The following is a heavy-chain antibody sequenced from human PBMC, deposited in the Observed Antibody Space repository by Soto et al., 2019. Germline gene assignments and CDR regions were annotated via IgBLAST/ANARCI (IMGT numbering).Heavy chain of an antibody. D-gene: IGHD3-3*01. CDR3: AHSRWAIFGVVILINNWFDP. Sequence: GSGPTLVNPTQTLTLTCTFSGFSLSTSGVGVGWIRQPPGKALEWLALIYWNDDKRYSPSLKSRLTITKDTSKNQVVLTMTNMDPVDTATYYCAHSRWAIFGVVILINNWFDPWGQGTLVTVSS. J-gene: IGHJ5*02. CDR1: GFSLSTSGVG. CDR2: IYWNDDK. V-gene: IGHV2-5*01.